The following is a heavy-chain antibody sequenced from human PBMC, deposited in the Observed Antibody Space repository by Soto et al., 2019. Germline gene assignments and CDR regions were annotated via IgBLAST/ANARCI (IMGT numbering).Heavy chain of an antibody. CDR2: IYYSGST. D-gene: IGHD2-8*01. Sequence: PSETLSLTCTVSGGSISSSTYYWGWIRQPPGKGLEWIGTIYYSGSTYYNPSLKSRVTISVDTSKNQFSLRLSSVTAADTSVYYCARQGGYCTDGVCPDWIDPWGQGTLVTVSS. CDR3: ARQGGYCTDGVCPDWIDP. V-gene: IGHV4-39*01. J-gene: IGHJ5*02. CDR1: GGSISSSTYY.